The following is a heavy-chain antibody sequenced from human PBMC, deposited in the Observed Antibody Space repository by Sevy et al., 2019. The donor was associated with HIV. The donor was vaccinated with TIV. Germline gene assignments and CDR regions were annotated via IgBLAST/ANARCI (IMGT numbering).Heavy chain of an antibody. Sequence: GGSLRLSCAASGFGFSNFWMSWVCQAPGKELEWVANINEDGAVKYYADSVKGRFIISRDTANDSLYVQMFSLRAEDTAVYYCAKIGKRGWDFDSWGQGTRVTVSS. CDR3: AKIGKRGWDFDS. V-gene: IGHV3-7*01. J-gene: IGHJ4*02. D-gene: IGHD6-19*01. CDR2: INEDGAVK. CDR1: GFGFSNFW.